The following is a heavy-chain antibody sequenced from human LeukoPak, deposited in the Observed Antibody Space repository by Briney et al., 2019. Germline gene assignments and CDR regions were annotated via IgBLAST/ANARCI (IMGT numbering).Heavy chain of an antibody. CDR1: GFTFSSYG. V-gene: IGHV3-30*03. Sequence: PSGGSPRLSCAASGFTFSSYGMHWVRQAPGKGLEWVAVISYDGSNKYYADSVKGRFTISRDNSKNTLYLQMNSPRAEDTAVYYCYRWPPNHEGAKDYYGMDVWGQGTTVTVSS. D-gene: IGHD1-14*01. J-gene: IGHJ6*02. CDR2: ISYDGSNK. CDR3: YRWPPNHEGAKDYYGMDV.